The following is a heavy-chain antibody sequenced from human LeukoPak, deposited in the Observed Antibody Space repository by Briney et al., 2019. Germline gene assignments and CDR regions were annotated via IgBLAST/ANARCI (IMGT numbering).Heavy chain of an antibody. J-gene: IGHJ4*02. CDR1: GFTFSSYG. CDR3: AKVQGVGATEDYFDY. Sequence: GRSLRLSCAAAGFTFSSYGMHWVRQAPGKGLEWVAVISYDGSNKYYADSVKGRFTISRDNSKNTLYLQMNSLRAEDTAVYYCAKVQGVGATEDYFDYWGQGTLVTVSS. CDR2: ISYDGSNK. D-gene: IGHD1-26*01. V-gene: IGHV3-30*18.